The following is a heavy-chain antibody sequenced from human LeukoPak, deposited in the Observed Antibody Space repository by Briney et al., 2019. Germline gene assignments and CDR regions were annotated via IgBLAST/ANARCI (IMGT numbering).Heavy chain of an antibody. V-gene: IGHV4-61*02. D-gene: IGHD3-16*02. Sequence: SETLSLTCTVSGDFISSGSYYWSWIRQPAGKGLEWIGRIYTSGSTNYNPSLKSRVTISVDTSKNQFSLKLSSVTAADTAVYYCARSERTVIILGYWGQGALVTVSS. CDR2: IYTSGST. CDR3: ARSERTVIILGY. J-gene: IGHJ4*02. CDR1: GDFISSGSYY.